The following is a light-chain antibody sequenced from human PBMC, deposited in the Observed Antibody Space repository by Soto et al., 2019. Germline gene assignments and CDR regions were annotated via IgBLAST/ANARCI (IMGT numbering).Light chain of an antibody. V-gene: IGKV1-39*01. J-gene: IGKJ3*01. CDR2: AAS. CDR3: HKSYSTPGIT. CDR1: QSISSY. Sequence: DIPMTQSPSSLSASVGDRVTITCRASQSISSYLNWYQQKPGKAPKLLIYAASSLQSGVPSRFSGSGSGTDFTLTITSLQPEDIATYYCHKSYSTPGITFGPRTKVDIK.